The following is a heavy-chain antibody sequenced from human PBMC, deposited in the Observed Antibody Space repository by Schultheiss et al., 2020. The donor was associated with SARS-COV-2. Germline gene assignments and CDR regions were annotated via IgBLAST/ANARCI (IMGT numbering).Heavy chain of an antibody. V-gene: IGHV4-34*01. J-gene: IGHJ4*02. CDR2: INHSGST. Sequence: SETLSLTCAVYGGSFSGYYWSWIRQPPGKGLEWIGEINHSGSTNYNPSLKSRVTISVDTSKNQFSLKLSSVTAADTAVYYCARGPVFGVVTWYYFDYWGQGTLVTVSS. D-gene: IGHD3-3*01. CDR1: GGSFSGYY. CDR3: ARGPVFGVVTWYYFDY.